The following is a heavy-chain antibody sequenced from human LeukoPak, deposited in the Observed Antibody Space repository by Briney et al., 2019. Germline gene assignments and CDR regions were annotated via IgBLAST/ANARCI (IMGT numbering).Heavy chain of an antibody. V-gene: IGHV3-53*01. CDR1: GFTVSNSH. D-gene: IGHD2-8*01. CDR3: AREEEMVKAFGP. Sequence: GGSLRLSCAASGFTVSNSHMNWVRQAPGKGLEWVSIIYASGSTYYAGSVEGRFTISRDNSKNTLYLQMNSLRVEDTAVYYCAREEEMVKAFGPWGQGTLVTVSS. CDR2: IYASGST. J-gene: IGHJ5*02.